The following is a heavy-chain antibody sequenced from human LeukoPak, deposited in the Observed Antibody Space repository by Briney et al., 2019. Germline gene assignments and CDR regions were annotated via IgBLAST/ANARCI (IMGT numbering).Heavy chain of an antibody. CDR1: GDSVSSNSAA. D-gene: IGHD2-15*01. CDR2: TYYRSKWYN. J-gene: IGHJ5*02. CDR3: ARDRETVGYCSGGSCYGGLFDP. V-gene: IGHV6-1*01. Sequence: SQTLSLTCAISGDSVSSNSAAWNWIRQSPSRGLEWLGRTYYRSKWYNDYAVSVKSRITINPDTSKNQFSLQLNSVTPEDTAVYYCARDRETVGYCSGGSCYGGLFDPWGQGTLVTVSS.